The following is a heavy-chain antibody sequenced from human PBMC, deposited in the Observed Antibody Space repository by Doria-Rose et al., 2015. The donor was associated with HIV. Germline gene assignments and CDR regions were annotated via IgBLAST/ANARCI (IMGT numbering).Heavy chain of an antibody. CDR2: INHSGST. Sequence: QVQLQQWGAGLVKPSETLSLTCAVFGGSFSGYYWSWIRQPPGKGLEWHGEINHSGSTNYTTYLKSRVTISLGTSKNLFSLKLSSVTAADTAVYYCARGLLRGGWNDVDYYYGMDVWGQGTTVTVSS. V-gene: IGHV4-34*01. D-gene: IGHD1-1*01. J-gene: IGHJ6*02. CDR1: GGSFSGYY. CDR3: ARGLLRGGWNDVDYYYGMDV.